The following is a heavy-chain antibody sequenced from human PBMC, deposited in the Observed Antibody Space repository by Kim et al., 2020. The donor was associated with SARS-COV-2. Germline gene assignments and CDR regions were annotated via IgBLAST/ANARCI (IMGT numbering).Heavy chain of an antibody. V-gene: IGHV7-4-1*02. D-gene: IGHD6-13*01. CDR3: ATTIAAAGPSRYGMDV. CDR2: INTNTGNP. CDR1: GYTFTSHA. Sequence: ASVKVSCKASGYTFTSHAMNWVRQAPGQGLEWMGWINTNTGNPTYAQGFTGRFVFSLDTSVSTAYLQISSLKAEDTAVYYCATTIAAAGPSRYGMDVWGQGTTVTVSS. J-gene: IGHJ6*02.